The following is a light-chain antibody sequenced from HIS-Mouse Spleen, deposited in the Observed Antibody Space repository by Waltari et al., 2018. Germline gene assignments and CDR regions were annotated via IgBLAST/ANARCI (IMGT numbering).Light chain of an antibody. CDR3: SSYTSSSFNVV. J-gene: IGLJ2*01. CDR1: SRDLGCYHY. Sequence: QSALTQPASVSGSPGQSITIPCTGTSRDLGCYHYVPWYQQHPGKAPKLMIYDVSNRPSGVSNRFSGSKSGNTASLTISGLQAEDEADYYCSSYTSSSFNVVFGGGTKLTVL. V-gene: IGLV2-14*03. CDR2: DVS.